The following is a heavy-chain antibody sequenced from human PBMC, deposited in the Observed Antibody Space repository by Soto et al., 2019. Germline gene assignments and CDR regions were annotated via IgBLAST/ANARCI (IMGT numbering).Heavy chain of an antibody. D-gene: IGHD1-26*01. J-gene: IGHJ4*02. CDR1: GGPLSSISYY. CDR3: ARHGGDSGIYYYFDY. V-gene: IGHV4-39*01. CDR2: IYYSGST. Sequence: PSETPSLPCTVSGGPLSSISYYWGWIPPPPGKGLEWIGSIYYSGSTYYNPSLKSRVTISIDTSKNQYSLKLSSVTAADTAVYYCARHGGDSGIYYYFDYWGQGTLVTVSS.